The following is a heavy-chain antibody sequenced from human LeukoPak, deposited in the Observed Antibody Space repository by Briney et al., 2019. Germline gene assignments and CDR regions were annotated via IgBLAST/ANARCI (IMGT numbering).Heavy chain of an antibody. CDR1: GFTFSSYW. CDR3: ARSWYSATHGAFDI. D-gene: IGHD2-21*01. Sequence: PGGSLRLSCAASGFTFSSYWMSWVRQAPGKGLEWVANIKQDGSEKYYVDSVRGRFTISRDNAKNSLYLQMNSLRAEDTAVYYCARSWYSATHGAFDIWGQGTMVTVSS. CDR2: IKQDGSEK. J-gene: IGHJ3*02. V-gene: IGHV3-7*01.